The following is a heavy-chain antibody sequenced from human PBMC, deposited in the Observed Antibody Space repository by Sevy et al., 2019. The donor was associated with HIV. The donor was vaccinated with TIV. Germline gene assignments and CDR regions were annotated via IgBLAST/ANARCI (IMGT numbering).Heavy chain of an antibody. CDR1: GYTFTTYN. J-gene: IGHJ4*02. CDR2: MSPYNGNK. Sequence: ASVKVSCKASGYTFTTYNIVWVRQAPGQGLEWLAWMSPYNGNKNYLQRVQGRVTMTTDTFTDTAFLELRSLEFDDTATYYCARGSTSWYDYWGQGTLVTVSS. V-gene: IGHV1-18*01. CDR3: ARGSTSWYDY. D-gene: IGHD2-8*01.